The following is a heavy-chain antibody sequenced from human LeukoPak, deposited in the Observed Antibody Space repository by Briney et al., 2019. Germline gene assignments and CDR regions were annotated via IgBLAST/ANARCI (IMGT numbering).Heavy chain of an antibody. V-gene: IGHV3-30-3*01. J-gene: IGHJ4*02. Sequence: GGSLRLSCAASGLMFSKYAMHWVRQAPGKGLEWVTVISYDESNKYYADSVKGRFTISRDNAKNSLYLQMNSLRDEDTAVYYCARASRSGWYAEGDYWGQGTLVTVSS. D-gene: IGHD6-19*01. CDR3: ARASRSGWYAEGDY. CDR2: ISYDESNK. CDR1: GLMFSKYA.